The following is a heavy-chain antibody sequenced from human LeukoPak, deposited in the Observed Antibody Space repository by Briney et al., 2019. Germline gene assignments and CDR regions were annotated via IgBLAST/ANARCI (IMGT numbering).Heavy chain of an antibody. CDR3: ARVTPRGPPLKAFDI. V-gene: IGHV3-20*01. CDR2: INWNGGST. Sequence: PGGSLRLSCAASVFTFDDYGMSWVRQAPGKGLEWVSGINWNGGSTGYADSVKGRFTISRDNAKNSLYLQMNSLRAEDTALYHCARVTPRGPPLKAFDIWGQGTMVTVSS. D-gene: IGHD2-15*01. J-gene: IGHJ3*02. CDR1: VFTFDDYG.